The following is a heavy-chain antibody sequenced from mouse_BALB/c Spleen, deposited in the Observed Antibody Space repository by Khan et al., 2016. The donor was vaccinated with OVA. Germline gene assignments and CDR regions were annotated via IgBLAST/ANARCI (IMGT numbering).Heavy chain of an antibody. V-gene: IGHV1-77*01. CDR3: AKTFYGNAYAMEY. CDR1: GYTFTDYD. Sequence: QVQLQQPGPELVKPGASVKMSCKTSGYTFTDYDIRWVKQRTGQGLEWIGEIYPGSGSTYYNEKFKGKATLTADKSSNTAYMQLSSLTSEDSAVYFWAKTFYGNAYAMEYWGQGTAVTVSS. J-gene: IGHJ4*01. D-gene: IGHD2-10*01. CDR2: IYPGSGST.